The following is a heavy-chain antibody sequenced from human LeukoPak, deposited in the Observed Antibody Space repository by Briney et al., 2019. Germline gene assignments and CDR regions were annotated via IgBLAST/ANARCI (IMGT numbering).Heavy chain of an antibody. D-gene: IGHD3-9*01. V-gene: IGHV3-30*18. Sequence: GGSLRLSCAASGFTFSSYGMHWVRQAPGKGLEWVAIISYDGSNKYYADSVKGRFTISRDNSKNTLYLQMNSLRAEDTAVYYCAKLEGYVRYSDYWGQGTLVTVSS. CDR2: ISYDGSNK. CDR3: AKLEGYVRYSDY. J-gene: IGHJ4*02. CDR1: GFTFSSYG.